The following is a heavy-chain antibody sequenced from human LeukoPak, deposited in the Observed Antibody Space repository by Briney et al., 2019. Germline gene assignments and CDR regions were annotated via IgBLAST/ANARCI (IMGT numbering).Heavy chain of an antibody. D-gene: IGHD1-26*01. Sequence: SQTLSLTCTVSGGSISSGGYYWSWTRQHPGKGLERIGYIYYSGSTYYNPSLKSRVTISVDTSKNQFSLKLSSVTAADTAVYYCAGLGGSYYFVNWGQGTLVTVSS. V-gene: IGHV4-31*03. CDR1: GGSISSGGYY. CDR2: IYYSGST. CDR3: AGLGGSYYFVN. J-gene: IGHJ4*02.